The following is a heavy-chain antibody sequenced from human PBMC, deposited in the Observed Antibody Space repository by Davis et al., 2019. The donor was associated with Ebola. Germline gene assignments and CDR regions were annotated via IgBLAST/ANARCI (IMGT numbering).Heavy chain of an antibody. CDR3: ASGGLTIFGYYYGMDV. CDR1: GGSFSGYY. Sequence: PSETLSLTCAVYGGSFSGYYWSWIRQPPGKGLEWIGEINHSGSTNYNPSLKSRVTISVDTSKNQFSLKLSSVTAADTAVYYCASGGLTIFGYYYGMDVWGQGTTVTVSS. V-gene: IGHV4-34*01. CDR2: INHSGST. D-gene: IGHD3-3*01. J-gene: IGHJ6*02.